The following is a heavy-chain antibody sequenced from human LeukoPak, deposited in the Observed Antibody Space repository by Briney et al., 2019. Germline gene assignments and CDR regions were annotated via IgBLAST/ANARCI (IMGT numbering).Heavy chain of an antibody. Sequence: GGSLRLTCAASGFTFSNYAMSWVRQAPGKGLEWVSGISGSGDDTDYADSVKGRFTISRDNSKNTLYLRMNSLRAEDTAVYYCAKVLTGSRSPYFDYWGQGTLVTVSS. CDR2: ISGSGDDT. V-gene: IGHV3-23*01. CDR1: GFTFSNYA. CDR3: AKVLTGSRSPYFDY. J-gene: IGHJ4*02. D-gene: IGHD1-14*01.